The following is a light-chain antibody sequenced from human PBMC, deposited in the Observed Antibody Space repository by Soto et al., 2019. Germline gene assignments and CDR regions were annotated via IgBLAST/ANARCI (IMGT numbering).Light chain of an antibody. J-gene: IGLJ1*01. CDR2: EVN. Sequence: QSVLTQPASVSGSPGQPITISCTGTSSDVGIYNLVSWYQHFPGKAPKLIIYEVNKRPSGVSNRFSGSKSGSTASLTISGLQAEDEADPYRCSYTRSGSFVFGTGTKVTVL. CDR1: SSDVGIYNL. CDR3: CSYTRSGSFV. V-gene: IGLV2-23*02.